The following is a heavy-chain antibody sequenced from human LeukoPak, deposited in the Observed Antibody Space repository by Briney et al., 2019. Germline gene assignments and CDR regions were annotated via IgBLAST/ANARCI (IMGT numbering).Heavy chain of an antibody. CDR1: GFTFSSYA. V-gene: IGHV3-30-3*01. Sequence: PGGSLRLSCAASGFTFSSYAMHWVRQAPGKGLEWVAVISYDGSNKYYADSVKGRFTISRDNSKNTLYLQMNSLRAEDTAVYYCARDRFTYSSGWYIFDYWGQGTLVTVSS. D-gene: IGHD6-19*01. CDR3: ARDRFTYSSGWYIFDY. J-gene: IGHJ4*02. CDR2: ISYDGSNK.